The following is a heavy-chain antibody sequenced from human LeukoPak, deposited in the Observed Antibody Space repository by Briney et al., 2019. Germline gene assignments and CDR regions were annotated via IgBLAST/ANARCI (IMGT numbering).Heavy chain of an antibody. CDR1: GFTFSSYW. CDR2: INSDGSST. CDR3: VSDNAYTFDY. Sequence: GGSLRLSCAASGFTFSSYWMHWVRQAPGKGLVWVSRINSDGSSTNYADSVKGRFTISRDNAKSTLSLQMNSLRAEDTAIYYCVSDNAYTFDYWGQGTLVTVSS. J-gene: IGHJ4*01. D-gene: IGHD5-24*01. V-gene: IGHV3-74*01.